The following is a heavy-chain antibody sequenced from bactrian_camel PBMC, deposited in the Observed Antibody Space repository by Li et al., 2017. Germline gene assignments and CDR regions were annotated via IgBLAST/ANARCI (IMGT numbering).Heavy chain of an antibody. CDR2: FDTAT. CDR1: GYTNIGWPYC. V-gene: IGHV3S55*01. Sequence: HVQLVESGGGSVQAGGSLRLSCAVSGYTNIGWPYCMGWFRQAPGKEREGVAVFDTATAYSDLVKGRFTISKDNSKSTLSLQMNSLKPEDTAMYYCAAKRGWCSWSSYDFNYWGQGTQVTVSS. D-gene: IGHD6*01. CDR3: AAKRGWCSWSSYDFNY. J-gene: IGHJ4*01.